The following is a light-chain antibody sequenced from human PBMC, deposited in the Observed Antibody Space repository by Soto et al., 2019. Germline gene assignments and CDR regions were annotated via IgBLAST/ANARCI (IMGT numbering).Light chain of an antibody. CDR1: SSDVGSYDY. CDR2: DVN. Sequence: QSALTQPASVSGSPGQSITFSCTGTSSDVGSYDYVSWHQQHPGKAPKLIIYDVNNRPSGVPSRCSGSKSGNTASLIISGLQTEDEADYYCCAYSTSGTHVFGTGTKLTVL. V-gene: IGLV2-14*03. CDR3: CAYSTSGTHV. J-gene: IGLJ1*01.